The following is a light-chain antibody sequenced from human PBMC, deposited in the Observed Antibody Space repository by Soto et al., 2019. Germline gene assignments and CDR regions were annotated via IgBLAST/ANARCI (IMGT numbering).Light chain of an antibody. CDR1: SSDVGNYNR. J-gene: IGLJ1*01. V-gene: IGLV2-18*02. CDR3: SSYTSSSTYV. Sequence: QSALTQPPSVSGSPGQSVTISCTGTSSDVGNYNRVSWYQQPPGTAPKVIIYEVSNRPSGVPDRFSGSKSGNTASLTISGLQAEXXADYYCSSYTSSSTYVFGTGTKLTVL. CDR2: EVS.